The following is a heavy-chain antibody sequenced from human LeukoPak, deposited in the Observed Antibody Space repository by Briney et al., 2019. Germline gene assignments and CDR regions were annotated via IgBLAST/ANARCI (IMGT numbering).Heavy chain of an antibody. CDR2: INANSGGT. Sequence: ASVKVSFKASGYTFTVYYMHWVRQAPGQGLEWMGWINANSGGTNYAQKFQGRVTMTRDTSISTAYMELSRLRSDDTAVYYCASGCGGDRFDYWYFDLWGRGTLVTVSS. CDR1: GYTFTVYY. CDR3: ASGCGGDRFDYWYFDL. V-gene: IGHV1-2*02. J-gene: IGHJ2*01. D-gene: IGHD2-21*02.